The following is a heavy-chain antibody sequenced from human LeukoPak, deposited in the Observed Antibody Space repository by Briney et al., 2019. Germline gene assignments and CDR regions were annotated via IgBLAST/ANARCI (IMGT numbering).Heavy chain of an antibody. V-gene: IGHV1-18*01. J-gene: IGHJ5*02. CDR2: ISAYNGNT. CDR3: ASTTYYYDSSGYPRHNWFDP. Sequence: GASVKASCKASGYTFTSYGISWVRQAPGQGLEWMGWISAYNGNTNYAQKLQGRVTMTTDTSTSTAYMELRSLRSDDTAVYYCASTTYYYDSSGYPRHNWFDPWGQGTLVTVSS. D-gene: IGHD3-22*01. CDR1: GYTFTSYG.